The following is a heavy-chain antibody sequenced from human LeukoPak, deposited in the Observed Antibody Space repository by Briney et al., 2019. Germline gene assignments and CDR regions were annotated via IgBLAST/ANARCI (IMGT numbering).Heavy chain of an antibody. Sequence: SETLSLTCTVSGGSISSYYLSWIRQPAGKGLEWIGRIYTSGSTNYNPSLRSRVTISIDTSKNQMSLRVNSVTAADTAVYYCARHTYGYDLYYFDYWGQGTLVTVSS. CDR2: IYTSGST. J-gene: IGHJ4*02. V-gene: IGHV4-4*07. CDR3: ARHTYGYDLYYFDY. D-gene: IGHD5-18*01. CDR1: GGSISSYY.